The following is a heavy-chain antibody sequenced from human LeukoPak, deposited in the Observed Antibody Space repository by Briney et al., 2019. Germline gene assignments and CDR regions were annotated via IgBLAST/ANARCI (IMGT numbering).Heavy chain of an antibody. CDR3: ARFGGSYGGDY. CDR2: INHSGST. D-gene: IGHD1-26*01. J-gene: IGHJ4*02. V-gene: IGHV4-34*01. Sequence: PSETLSLTCAVYGGSFSGYYWSWIRQPPGKGLEWIGEINHSGSTNYNPSLKSRVTISVDTSKNQFSLKLSSVTAADTAVYYCARFGGSYGGDYWGQGTLVTVSS. CDR1: GGSFSGYY.